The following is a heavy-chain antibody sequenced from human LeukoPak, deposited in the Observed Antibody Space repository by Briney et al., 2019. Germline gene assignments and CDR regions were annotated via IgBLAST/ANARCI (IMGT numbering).Heavy chain of an antibody. J-gene: IGHJ4*02. V-gene: IGHV4-4*07. CDR1: DDSSSSQY. D-gene: IGHD6-13*01. CDR3: ARHSRSWYLDS. Sequence: SETLSLTCTVSDDSSSSQYWSWIRQAAGKGLEWIGRIYVSGSTDYNPSLKSRVTMSVDTSKKQFSLRLSAVTAADTAVYYCARHSRSWYLDSWGPGILVTVSS. CDR2: IYVSGST.